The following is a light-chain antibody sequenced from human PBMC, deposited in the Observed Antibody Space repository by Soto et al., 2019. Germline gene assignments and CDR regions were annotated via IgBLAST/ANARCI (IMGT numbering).Light chain of an antibody. CDR1: QSISSW. J-gene: IGKJ1*01. CDR2: KAP. V-gene: IGKV1-5*03. Sequence: DIHMTQSPSTLSASVGDRVTITCRASQSISSWLAWYQQKPGKAPKLLIYKAPTLQSGVPSRFSGSGSGTEFTLTISSLQPDDFATYYCQQYSSYWTFGQGTKVDIK. CDR3: QQYSSYWT.